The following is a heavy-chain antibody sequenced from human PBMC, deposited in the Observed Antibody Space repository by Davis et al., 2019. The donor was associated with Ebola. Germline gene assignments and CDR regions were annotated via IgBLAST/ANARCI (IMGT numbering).Heavy chain of an antibody. CDR3: ARINSYEDFDY. D-gene: IGHD5-18*01. CDR2: LGTSADT. CDR1: GFIFRNYV. V-gene: IGHV3-23*01. Sequence: GESLKISCAASGFIFRNYVMSWVRQAPGKGLEWVSTLGTSADTYYADSVKGRFTISRDNSRNTLYLQMNSLRAEDTAVYYCARINSYEDFDYWGQGTLVTVSS. J-gene: IGHJ4*02.